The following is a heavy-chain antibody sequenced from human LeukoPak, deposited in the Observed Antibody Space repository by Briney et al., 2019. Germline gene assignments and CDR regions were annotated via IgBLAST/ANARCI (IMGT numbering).Heavy chain of an antibody. Sequence: GASVKVSCKASGGTFSSYAISWVRQAPGQGLEWMGRIIPIFGTANYAQKFQGRVTITTDESTSTAYMELSRLRSEDTAVYYCAREDYGVYHGYYFDYWGQGTLVTVSS. CDR2: IIPIFGTA. CDR1: GGTFSSYA. V-gene: IGHV1-69*05. J-gene: IGHJ4*02. D-gene: IGHD4-17*01. CDR3: AREDYGVYHGYYFDY.